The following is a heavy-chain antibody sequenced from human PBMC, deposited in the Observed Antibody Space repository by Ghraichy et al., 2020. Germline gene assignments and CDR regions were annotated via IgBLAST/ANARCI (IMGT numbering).Heavy chain of an antibody. Sequence: GGSLRLSCAVSGFTFSDNEMNWVRQAPGKGLEWVAYIVASRDTIYYADSVRGRFTISRAHSSVFLQMDSLRAEDTATYYCARGTFDYSREHHGVDFDYWGQGTQVTVSS. D-gene: IGHD6-13*01. CDR3: ARGTFDYSREHHGVDFDY. V-gene: IGHV3-48*03. J-gene: IGHJ4*02. CDR2: IVASRDTI. CDR1: GFTFSDNE.